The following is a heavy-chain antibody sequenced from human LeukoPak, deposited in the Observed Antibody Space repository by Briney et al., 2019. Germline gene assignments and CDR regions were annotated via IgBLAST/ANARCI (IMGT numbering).Heavy chain of an antibody. CDR2: IIPILGTA. V-gene: IGHV1-69*11. Sequence: ASVKVSCKASGGTFSSYAIRWVRQAPGQGLEWIGRIIPILGTANYAQKLQGRVTITTDESTSTAYMELSSLRSEDTAVYYCARGFSPSGSYFEEGWSAFDIWGQGTMVTVSS. CDR1: GGTFSSYA. J-gene: IGHJ3*02. CDR3: ARGFSPSGSYFEEGWSAFDI. D-gene: IGHD1-26*01.